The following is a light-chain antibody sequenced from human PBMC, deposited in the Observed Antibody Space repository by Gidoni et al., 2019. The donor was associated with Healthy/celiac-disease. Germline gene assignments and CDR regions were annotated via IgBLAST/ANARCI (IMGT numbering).Light chain of an antibody. CDR1: SGSISSNY. CDR2: EDN. Sequence: NFLLPQPHSVSESPGTTVTISCTRSSGSISSNYVQWYQQRPGSSPTTVIYEDNQRPSGVPDRFSGSIDSSSNSASLTISGLKTEDEADYYCQSYNSSVVVFGGGTKLTVL. J-gene: IGLJ2*01. CDR3: QSYNSSVVV. V-gene: IGLV6-57*01.